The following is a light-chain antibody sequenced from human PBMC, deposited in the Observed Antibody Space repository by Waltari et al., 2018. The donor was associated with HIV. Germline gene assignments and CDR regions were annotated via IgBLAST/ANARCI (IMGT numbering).Light chain of an antibody. Sequence: QSVLTQPPSVSAAPGEKVTISCSASNSNIGNGYVSWYQHPPGTAPKLLIYDNDKRPSGMPCRFPCSKSGTSATLDITGLQTGDEADYYGGTWDRTLSGGVFGGGTKLTVL. J-gene: IGLJ3*02. CDR3: GTWDRTLSGGV. V-gene: IGLV1-51*01. CDR1: NSNIGNGY. CDR2: DND.